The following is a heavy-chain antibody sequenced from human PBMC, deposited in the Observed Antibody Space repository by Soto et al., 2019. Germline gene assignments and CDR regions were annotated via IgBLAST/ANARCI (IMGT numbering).Heavy chain of an antibody. CDR2: ISAYNGNT. Sequence: ASVKVSCKASGYTFTSYGISWVRQAPGQGLEWMGWISAYNGNTNYAQKLQGRVTMTTDTSTSTAYMELRSLRSDDTAVYYCARIDVRITIFGVVIKNWFDPWGQETLLTVSS. J-gene: IGHJ5*02. CDR3: ARIDVRITIFGVVIKNWFDP. CDR1: GYTFTSYG. D-gene: IGHD3-3*01. V-gene: IGHV1-18*01.